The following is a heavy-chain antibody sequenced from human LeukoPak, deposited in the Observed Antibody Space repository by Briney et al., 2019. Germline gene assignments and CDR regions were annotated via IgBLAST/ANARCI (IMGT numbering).Heavy chain of an antibody. V-gene: IGHV1-24*01. Sequence: ASVKVSCKVSGNTLTELSMHWARQAPGKGLEWMGGFDPEDGETIFAQKLQGRVTMTEDTSTDTAYMELSRLRSDDTAVYYCARDKFKGKQWQVDYWGQGTLVTVSS. D-gene: IGHD6-19*01. J-gene: IGHJ4*02. CDR2: FDPEDGET. CDR1: GNTLTELS. CDR3: ARDKFKGKQWQVDY.